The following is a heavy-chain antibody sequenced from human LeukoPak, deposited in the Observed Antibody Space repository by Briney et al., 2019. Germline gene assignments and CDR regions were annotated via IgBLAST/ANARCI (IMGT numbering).Heavy chain of an antibody. Sequence: PSETLSLTCTVSGGSISSYYWSWIRQPPGKGLEWIGYIYYSGSTNYNPSLKSRVTISVDTSKNQFSLKLSSVTAADTAVYYCARARSWGLFDYWGQGTLVTVSS. J-gene: IGHJ4*02. CDR1: GGSISSYY. CDR2: IYYSGST. D-gene: IGHD3-16*01. CDR3: ARARSWGLFDY. V-gene: IGHV4-59*01.